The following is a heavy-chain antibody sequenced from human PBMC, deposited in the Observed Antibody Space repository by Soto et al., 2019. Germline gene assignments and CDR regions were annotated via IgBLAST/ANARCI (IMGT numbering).Heavy chain of an antibody. CDR3: AKGPLGAVAGTERYFDS. CDR2: ITLSGGTR. Sequence: EVQLLESGGGLVQPGGSLRLSCAPSGFTFSSYAMNWVRQAPGKGLEWVAAITLSGGTRYYTDSVKGRFTISRDNSKNTLYLQMNSLGAEDTAIYYCAKGPLGAVAGTERYFDSWGQGTLVTVSS. V-gene: IGHV3-23*01. J-gene: IGHJ4*02. CDR1: GFTFSSYA. D-gene: IGHD6-19*01.